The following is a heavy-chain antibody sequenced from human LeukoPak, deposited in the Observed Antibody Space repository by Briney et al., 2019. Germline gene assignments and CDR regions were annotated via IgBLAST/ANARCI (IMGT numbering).Heavy chain of an antibody. CDR3: ASLRGYSGYDLGVDYFDY. D-gene: IGHD5-12*01. CDR1: GFTFSSYS. CDR2: ISSSSSYI. V-gene: IGHV3-21*01. Sequence: GGSLRLSCAASGFTFSSYSMNWVRQAPGKGLEWVLSISSSSSYIYYADSVKGRFTISRDNAKNSLYLQVNSLRAEDTAVYYCASLRGYSGYDLGVDYFDYWGQGTLVTVSS. J-gene: IGHJ4*02.